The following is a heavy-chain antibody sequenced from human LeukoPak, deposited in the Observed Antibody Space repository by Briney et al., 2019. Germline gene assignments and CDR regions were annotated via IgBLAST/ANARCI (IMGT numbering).Heavy chain of an antibody. CDR3: ARENTMVRGVTLYYFDY. CDR2: IWHDGSKK. CDR1: GFSFRSYG. Sequence: PGGSLRLSCAASGFSFRSYGIHWVRQAPGKGLEWVAAIWHDGSKKYYADSVKGRFTISRDNSKNTLYLQMDSLRAEDTAVYYCARENTMVRGVTLYYFDYWGQGTLVPVSS. D-gene: IGHD3-10*01. J-gene: IGHJ4*02. V-gene: IGHV3-33*01.